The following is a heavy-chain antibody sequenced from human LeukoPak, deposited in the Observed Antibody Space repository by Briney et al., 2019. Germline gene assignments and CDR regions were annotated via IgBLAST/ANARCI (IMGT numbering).Heavy chain of an antibody. Sequence: GGSLRLSCAASGFTFSDYYMSWIRQAPGKGLERVSYISSSGSTIYYADSVKGRFTISRDNAKNSLYLQMNSLRAEDTAVYYCARPYSGSYYVYFDYWGQGTLVTVSS. CDR3: ARPYSGSYYVYFDY. J-gene: IGHJ4*02. V-gene: IGHV3-11*01. CDR1: GFTFSDYY. CDR2: ISSSGSTI. D-gene: IGHD1-26*01.